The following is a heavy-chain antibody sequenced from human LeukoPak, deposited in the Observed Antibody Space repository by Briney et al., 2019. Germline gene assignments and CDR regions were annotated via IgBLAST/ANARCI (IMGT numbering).Heavy chain of an antibody. V-gene: IGHV3-21*01. Sequence: PGGSLRLSCAASGFTFSSYTMNWVRHAPRKGLEWASSISSSSSYIYYADSVKGRFAISRDNAKNSLYLQMNSLRAEDTAVFFFFKQKTAYEILTGYYNWGQGTLVTVSS. CDR2: ISSSSSYI. CDR1: GFTFSSYT. J-gene: IGHJ4*02. D-gene: IGHD3-9*01. CDR3: FKQKTAYEILTGYYN.